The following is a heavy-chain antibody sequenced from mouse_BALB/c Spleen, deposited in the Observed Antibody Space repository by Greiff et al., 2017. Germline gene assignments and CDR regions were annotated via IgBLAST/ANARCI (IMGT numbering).Heavy chain of an antibody. J-gene: IGHJ1*01. CDR3: ARSYDYDGYFDV. CDR2: ISDGGSYT. Sequence: EVKLVESGGGLVKPGGSLKLSCAASGFTFSDYYMYWVRQTPEKRLEWFATISDGGSYTYYPDSVKGRFTISRDNAKNNLYLQMSSLKSEDTAMYYCARSYDYDGYFDVWGAGTTVTVSS. D-gene: IGHD2-4*01. CDR1: GFTFSDYY. V-gene: IGHV5-4*02.